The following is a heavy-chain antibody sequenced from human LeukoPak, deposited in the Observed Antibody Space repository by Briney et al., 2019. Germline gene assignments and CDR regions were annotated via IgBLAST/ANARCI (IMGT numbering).Heavy chain of an antibody. CDR2: ISSSSSYI. Sequence: GGSLRLSCAASGFTFSSYSMNWVRQAPGKGLEWVSSISSSSSYIYYADSVEGRFTISRDNAKNSLYLQMNSLRAEDTAVYYCARGRRYCSSTSCPYYYYYMDVWGKGTTVTVSS. D-gene: IGHD2-2*01. J-gene: IGHJ6*03. V-gene: IGHV3-21*01. CDR1: GFTFSSYS. CDR3: ARGRRYCSSTSCPYYYYYMDV.